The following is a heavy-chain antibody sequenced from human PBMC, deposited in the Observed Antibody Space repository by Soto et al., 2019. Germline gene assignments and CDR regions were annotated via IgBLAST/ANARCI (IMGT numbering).Heavy chain of an antibody. D-gene: IGHD6-6*01. Sequence: GGSLRLSCAASGFTFSSYWMHWVRQAPGKGLVWVSRINSDGSSTSYADSVKGRFTISRDNAKNTLYLQMNSLRAEDTAVYYCARDQKRIAAYYYGMDVWGQGTTVTVSS. CDR3: ARDQKRIAAYYYGMDV. CDR1: GFTFSSYW. CDR2: INSDGSST. V-gene: IGHV3-74*01. J-gene: IGHJ6*02.